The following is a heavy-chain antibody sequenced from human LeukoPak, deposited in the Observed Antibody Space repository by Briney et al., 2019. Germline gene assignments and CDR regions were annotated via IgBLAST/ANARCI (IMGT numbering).Heavy chain of an antibody. CDR2: ISSSGSTI. CDR1: GFTFGDYS. D-gene: IGHD3-3*01. CDR3: ARAGALEWLLYSGYFDH. J-gene: IGHJ4*02. Sequence: GGSLRLSGAAPGFTFGDYSMSWIRQAPGKGLEWVSYISSSGSTIYHADSVKGRFTISRDNAKNSLYLQMNSLRAEDTAVYYCARAGALEWLLYSGYFDHWGQGTLVTVSS. V-gene: IGHV3-11*04.